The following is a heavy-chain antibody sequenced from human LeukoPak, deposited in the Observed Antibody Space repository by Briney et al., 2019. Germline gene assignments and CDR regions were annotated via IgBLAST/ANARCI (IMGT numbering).Heavy chain of an antibody. D-gene: IGHD3-16*01. V-gene: IGHV3-7*01. CDR2: IKQDGSEK. CDR1: GFTFRNYW. J-gene: IGHJ3*02. CDR3: AREDYDI. Sequence: GGSLRLSCAASGFTFRNYWMSWVRQAPGKGPEWVANIKQDGSEKYYVDSVKGRFTISRDNAKNSLYLQLNSLRAEDTAVYYCAREDYDIWGQGTMVTVSS.